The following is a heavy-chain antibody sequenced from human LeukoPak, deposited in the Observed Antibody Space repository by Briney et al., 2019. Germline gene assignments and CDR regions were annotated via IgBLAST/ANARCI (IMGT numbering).Heavy chain of an antibody. V-gene: IGHV3-11*01. D-gene: IGHD2-2*01. Sequence: GGSLRLSCAASGFTFSDHYMSWIRQAPGKGLEGVSYISSSGATIYYADSVKGRFTISRDNGQSSLDLQMNSLRAEDTAVYYCARDPRGAVVPGSMGVGGKGTTVTVSS. CDR3: ARDPRGAVVPGSMGV. J-gene: IGHJ6*04. CDR2: ISSSGATI. CDR1: GFTFSDHY.